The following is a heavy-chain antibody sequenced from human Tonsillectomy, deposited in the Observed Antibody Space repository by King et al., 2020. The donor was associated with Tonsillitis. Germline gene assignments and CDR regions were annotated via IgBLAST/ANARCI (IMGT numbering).Heavy chain of an antibody. CDR2: IYYSGST. V-gene: IGHV4-39*01. Sequence: QLQESGPGLVKPSETLSLTCTVSGDSISSSSYYWGWIRQPPGKGLEWIGTIYYSGSTYYNPSLKSRVTISVDTSKNQFSLKLSSVTAADTAVYYCARRLYYLDSSGYSAYFDYWGQGNLVTVSS. J-gene: IGHJ4*02. CDR1: GDSISSSSYY. CDR3: ARRLYYLDSSGYSAYFDY. D-gene: IGHD3-22*01.